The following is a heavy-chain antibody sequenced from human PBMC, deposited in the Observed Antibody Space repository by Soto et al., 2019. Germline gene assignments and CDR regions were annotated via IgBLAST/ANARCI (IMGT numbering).Heavy chain of an antibody. Sequence: PSETLSLTCAVSGGSISSGGYSWSWIRQPPGKGLEWIGYIYHSGSTYYNPSLKSRVTISVDRSKNQFSLKLSSVTAADTAVYYWARSQGLGDLSHWGQGTLVTV. D-gene: IGHD3-10*01. CDR2: IYHSGST. CDR3: ARSQGLGDLSH. V-gene: IGHV4-30-2*01. J-gene: IGHJ4*02. CDR1: GGSISSGGYS.